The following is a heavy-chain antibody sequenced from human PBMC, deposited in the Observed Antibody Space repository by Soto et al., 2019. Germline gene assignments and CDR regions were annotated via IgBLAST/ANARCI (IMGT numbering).Heavy chain of an antibody. V-gene: IGHV1-3*01. D-gene: IGHD3-10*01. J-gene: IGHJ5*02. CDR3: ARVGLKYLRWFDP. Sequence: GASVNVSGKASGFSFRSDGIQWVRQAPGQSLEWMGWINADNGDTKYSQNFQDRVTIISDTSASTVYMELSSLRTEDTAVYYCARVGLKYLRWFDPWGQGSLVNLSS. CDR1: GFSFRSDG. CDR2: INADNGDT.